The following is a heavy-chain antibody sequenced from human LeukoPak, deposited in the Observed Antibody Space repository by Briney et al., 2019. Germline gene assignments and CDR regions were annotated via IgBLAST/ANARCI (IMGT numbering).Heavy chain of an antibody. CDR3: ARSSGYSSGWYDLYFQH. Sequence: SETPSLTCAVSGGSISSSNWWSWVRQPPGKGLEWIGEIYHSGSTNYNPSLKSRVTISVDKSKNQFSLKLSSVTAADTAVYYCARSSGYSSGWYDLYFQHWGQGTLVTVSS. J-gene: IGHJ1*01. CDR2: IYHSGST. CDR1: GGSISSSNW. V-gene: IGHV4-4*02. D-gene: IGHD6-19*01.